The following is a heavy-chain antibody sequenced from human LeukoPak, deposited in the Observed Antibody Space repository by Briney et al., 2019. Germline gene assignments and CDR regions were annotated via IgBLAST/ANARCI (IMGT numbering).Heavy chain of an antibody. J-gene: IGHJ5*02. Sequence: GGSLRLSCAASGFTVSSNYMSWVRQAPGKGLEWVSVIYSGGSTYYADSVKGRFTISRDNSKNTLYLQMNSLRADDTAVYYCARGDGSYSDPSPRWFDPWGQGTLVTVSS. CDR1: GFTVSSNY. V-gene: IGHV3-53*01. CDR2: IYSGGST. CDR3: ARGDGSYSDPSPRWFDP. D-gene: IGHD1-26*01.